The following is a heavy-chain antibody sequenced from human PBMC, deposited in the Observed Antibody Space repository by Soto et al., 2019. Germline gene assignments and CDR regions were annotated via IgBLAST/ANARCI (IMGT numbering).Heavy chain of an antibody. Sequence: GGSLRLSCAASGFTFSNSGMNWVRQPPGKGLEWVSSISSSSSYVYYGDSVRGRFTISRDSSKNTVSLEMTSLRAEDTAVYYCAKGGRQWLVTSDFNYWGQGALVTV. J-gene: IGHJ4*02. V-gene: IGHV3-21*01. D-gene: IGHD6-19*01. CDR3: AKGGRQWLVTSDFNY. CDR2: ISSSSSYV. CDR1: GFTFSNSG.